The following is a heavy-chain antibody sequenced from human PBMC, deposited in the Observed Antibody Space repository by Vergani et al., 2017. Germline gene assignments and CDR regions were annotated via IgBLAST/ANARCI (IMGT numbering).Heavy chain of an antibody. D-gene: IGHD3/OR15-3a*01. CDR1: GYTLTELS. Sequence: QVQLVQSGAEVQKPGASVKVSCKVSGYTLTELSMHWVRQAPGKGLEWMGGFDPEDGETIYAQKFQGRVTMTEDTSTSTFYLELSSLRSEDTAVYYCARLMGSGTGYELSWFDPWGQGTLVTVSS. CDR3: ARLMGSGTGYELSWFDP. J-gene: IGHJ5*02. CDR2: FDPEDGET. V-gene: IGHV1-24*01.